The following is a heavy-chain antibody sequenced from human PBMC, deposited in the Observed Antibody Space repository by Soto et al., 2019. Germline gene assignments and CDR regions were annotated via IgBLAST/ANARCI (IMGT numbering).Heavy chain of an antibody. D-gene: IGHD5-12*01. V-gene: IGHV3-64*01. Sequence: EVQLVESGGGLVQPGGSLRLSCAASGYTFSTYAMHWVRQAPGKGLEYVSVINSNGGSTFYANSVKGRFTISRDNSKNTLYLQMGSLRVEDTGVYYCARAPGYSGYDALDYWGQGPLVTVSS. CDR2: INSNGGST. CDR3: ARAPGYSGYDALDY. CDR1: GYTFSTYA. J-gene: IGHJ4*02.